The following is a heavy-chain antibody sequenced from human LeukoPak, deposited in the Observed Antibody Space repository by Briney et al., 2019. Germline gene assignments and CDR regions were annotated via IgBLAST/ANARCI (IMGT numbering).Heavy chain of an antibody. J-gene: IGHJ6*02. D-gene: IGHD1-14*01. CDR1: GGSFRNYY. V-gene: IGHV4-4*07. CDR3: ARQPPQYYGMDV. Sequence: SETLSLTCTVSGGSFRNYYWSWIRQPAGKGLEWIGRIYTSGSTNYNPSVKSRVTMSVDTSNNQFSLKLTSVTAADTAVYYCARQPPQYYGMDVWGQGTTVTASS. CDR2: IYTSGST.